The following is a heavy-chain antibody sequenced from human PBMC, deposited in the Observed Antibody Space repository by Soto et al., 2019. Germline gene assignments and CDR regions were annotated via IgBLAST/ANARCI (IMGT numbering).Heavy chain of an antibody. V-gene: IGHV3-48*02. Sequence: GGSLRLSCAASGFTFSSYSMNWVRQAPGKGLEWVSYISSSSSTIYYADSVKGRFTISRDNAKNSLYLQMNSLRDEDTAVYYCARDPTYSSSWYESNNWFDPWGQGTLVTVS. CDR2: ISSSSSTI. CDR1: GFTFSSYS. CDR3: ARDPTYSSSWYESNNWFDP. D-gene: IGHD6-13*01. J-gene: IGHJ5*02.